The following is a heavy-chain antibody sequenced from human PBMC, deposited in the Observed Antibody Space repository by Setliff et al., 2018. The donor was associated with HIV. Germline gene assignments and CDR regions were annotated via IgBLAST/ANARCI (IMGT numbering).Heavy chain of an antibody. D-gene: IGHD3-16*01. J-gene: IGHJ5*02. CDR2: ISAYNGNT. Sequence: ASVKVSCKASGFPFSSYGISWVRQAPGQGLEWMGWISAYNGNTDYAQNFQGRVTMTTDTSTSTVYMELRSLISDDTAVYYCARGVLITFGYQNWFDPWGQGTLVTVSS. V-gene: IGHV1-18*01. CDR1: GFPFSSYG. CDR3: ARGVLITFGYQNWFDP.